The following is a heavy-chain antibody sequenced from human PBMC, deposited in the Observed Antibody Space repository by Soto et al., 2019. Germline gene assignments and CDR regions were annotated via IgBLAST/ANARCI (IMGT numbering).Heavy chain of an antibody. V-gene: IGHV1-18*01. CDR1: GYTFVNHG. J-gene: IGHJ4*02. D-gene: IGHD6-19*01. CDR3: ARHYSSDWHFVFDS. Sequence: QVQLMQSGAEVKEPGASVKVSCKASGYTFVNHGVSWVRQAPGQGLEWMGWIKVSTGITNYAGNFQGRVHMTTDTSTSNVYMELRSLRSADTAVYFCARHYSSDWHFVFDSWGQGTRVTVSS. CDR2: IKVSTGIT.